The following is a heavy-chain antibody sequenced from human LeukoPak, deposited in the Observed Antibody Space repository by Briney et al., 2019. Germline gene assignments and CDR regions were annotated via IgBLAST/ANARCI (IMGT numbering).Heavy chain of an antibody. CDR1: GFIFSSYS. D-gene: IGHD3-10*01. CDR2: ITI. Sequence: GGSLRLSCAASGFIFSSYSMNWVRQARGKGVEWVSYITIDYADSVKGRFTISRDNAKNSLYLQMNSLRAEDTAVYYCARDYRGENYYGSGSHFDYWGQGTLVTVSS. J-gene: IGHJ4*02. V-gene: IGHV3-48*04. CDR3: ARDYRGENYYGSGSHFDY.